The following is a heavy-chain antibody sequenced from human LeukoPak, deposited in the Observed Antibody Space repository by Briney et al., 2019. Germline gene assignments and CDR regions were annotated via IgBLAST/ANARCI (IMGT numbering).Heavy chain of an antibody. CDR1: GFTFSSHG. CDR3: AEEGYSGYDYVPWFDP. CDR2: IRYDGSNK. J-gene: IGHJ5*02. V-gene: IGHV3-30*02. Sequence: GGSLRLSCAASGFTFSSHGMHWVRQAPGKGLEWVAFIRYDGSNKYYADSVKGRFTISRDNSKNTLYLQMNSLRAEDTAVYYCAEEGYSGYDYVPWFDPWGQGTLVTVSS. D-gene: IGHD5-12*01.